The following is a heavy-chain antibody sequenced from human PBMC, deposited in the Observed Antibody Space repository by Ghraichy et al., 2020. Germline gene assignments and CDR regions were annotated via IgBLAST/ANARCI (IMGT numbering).Heavy chain of an antibody. CDR1: GGSFSGYY. CDR2: INHSGST. J-gene: IGHJ3*02. Sequence: SETLSLTCAVYGGSFSGYYCSWIRQPPGKGLEWIGEINHSGSTNYNPSLKSRVTISVDTSKNQFSLKLSSVTAADTAVYYCARANSGSPLEGAFDIWGQGTMVTVSS. V-gene: IGHV4-34*01. D-gene: IGHD1-26*01. CDR3: ARANSGSPLEGAFDI.